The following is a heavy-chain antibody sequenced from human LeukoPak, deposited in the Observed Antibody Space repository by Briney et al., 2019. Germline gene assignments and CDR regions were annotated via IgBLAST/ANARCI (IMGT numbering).Heavy chain of an antibody. CDR2: ISGSGGST. J-gene: IGHJ4*02. D-gene: IGHD6-19*01. V-gene: IGHV3-23*01. Sequence: PGGSLRLSCAASGFTFSSYAISWVRQAPGKGLEWVSAISGSGGSTYYADSVKGRFTISRDNSKNTLYLQMNSLRAEDTAVYYCAKEKFSGIAVAGAFDYWGQGTLVTVSS. CDR3: AKEKFSGIAVAGAFDY. CDR1: GFTFSSYA.